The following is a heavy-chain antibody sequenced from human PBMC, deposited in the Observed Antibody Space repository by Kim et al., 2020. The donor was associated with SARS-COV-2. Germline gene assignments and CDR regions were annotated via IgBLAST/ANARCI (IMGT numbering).Heavy chain of an antibody. CDR3: AREGEVGATYAFDI. CDR2: ISPYNDNT. J-gene: IGHJ3*02. D-gene: IGHD1-26*01. V-gene: IGHV1-18*01. Sequence: ASVKVSCKASGYTFTNYGISWVRQAPGQGLEWMGWISPYNDNTNYAQKLQGRVTMTTDTSTSTAYMELRSLRSDDTAVYYCAREGEVGATYAFDIWGQGTMVTVSS. CDR1: GYTFTNYG.